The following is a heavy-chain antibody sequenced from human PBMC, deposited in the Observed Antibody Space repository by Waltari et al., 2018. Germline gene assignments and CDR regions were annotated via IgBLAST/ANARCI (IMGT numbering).Heavy chain of an antibody. CDR1: GGSISSSSYY. J-gene: IGHJ4*02. V-gene: IGHV4-39*07. CDR3: VGITMVQGVIGRLDY. Sequence: QLQLQESGPGLVKPSETLSLTCTVSGGSISSSSYYWGWIRQPPGKGLEWIGSIYYSGSTYYNPSLKSRVTISVDTSKNQFSLKLSSVTAADTAVYYCVGITMVQGVIGRLDYWGQGTLVTVSS. D-gene: IGHD3-10*01. CDR2: IYYSGST.